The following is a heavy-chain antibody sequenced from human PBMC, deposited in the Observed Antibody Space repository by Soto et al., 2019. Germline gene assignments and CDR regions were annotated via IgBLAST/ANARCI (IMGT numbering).Heavy chain of an antibody. Sequence: QVQLVQSGAEVKKPGSSVKVSCKASGGTFSSYAVSWVRQAPGQGLEWMGGIIPIFGTANYAQKFQGRVTITADESTSTAYMELSSLRSEDTAVYYCVRDGYYYDSSGSPHWFDPWGQGTLVTVSS. CDR1: GGTFSSYA. CDR2: IIPIFGTA. V-gene: IGHV1-69*01. J-gene: IGHJ5*02. D-gene: IGHD3-22*01. CDR3: VRDGYYYDSSGSPHWFDP.